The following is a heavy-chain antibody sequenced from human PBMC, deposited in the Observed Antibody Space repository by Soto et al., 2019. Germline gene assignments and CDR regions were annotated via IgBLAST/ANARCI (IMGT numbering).Heavy chain of an antibody. CDR1: GFTFSDSG. J-gene: IGHJ4*02. V-gene: IGHV3-33*01. CDR3: VRGNRYSISSGWGGGFDY. Sequence: QVQLVESGGGVVQPGGSLRLSCATSGFTFSDSGMHWVRQAPGKGLEWVAVIWSDGSDKSYADSVEGRFTISRDNSKNTLYLQMNGLGAEDAAVYYCVRGNRYSISSGWGGGFDYWGQGTLVTVSS. CDR2: IWSDGSDK. D-gene: IGHD6-6*01.